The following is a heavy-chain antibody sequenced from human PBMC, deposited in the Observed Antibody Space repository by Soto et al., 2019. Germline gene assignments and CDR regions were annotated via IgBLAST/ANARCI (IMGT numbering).Heavy chain of an antibody. CDR2: IKQDGSEK. Sequence: PGGSLRLSCAASGFTFSSYWMIWVRQAPGKGLEWVANIKQDGSEKYYVDSVKGRFTISRDNAKNSLYLQMNSLRAEDTAVYYCAREDTDFWSGYYNYFDYWGQGTLVTVSS. CDR3: AREDTDFWSGYYNYFDY. J-gene: IGHJ4*02. CDR1: GFTFSSYW. V-gene: IGHV3-7*01. D-gene: IGHD3-3*01.